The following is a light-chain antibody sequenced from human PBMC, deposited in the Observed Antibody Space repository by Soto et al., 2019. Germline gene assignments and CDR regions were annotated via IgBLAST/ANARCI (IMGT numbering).Light chain of an antibody. CDR1: QDISSW. CDR3: QQANSFPIT. Sequence: DIQMTQSPSSVSASVGDRVTITFRASQDISSWLAWYQQKPGKAPKLLIYAASSLQSGVTSRFSGSGSWTDFTRTISSLQPEDFATYYCQQANSFPITLGQGTRLDIK. CDR2: AAS. J-gene: IGKJ5*01. V-gene: IGKV1-12*01.